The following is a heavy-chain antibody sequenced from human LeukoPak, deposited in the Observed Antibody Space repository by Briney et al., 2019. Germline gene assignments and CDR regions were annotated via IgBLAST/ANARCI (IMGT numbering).Heavy chain of an antibody. CDR3: ARGGSSGWYHAFDI. D-gene: IGHD6-19*01. Sequence: PSETLSLTCTVSGGSISSYYWSWIRQPPGKGLEWIGEINHSGSTNYNPSLKSRVTISVDTSKNQFSLKLSSVTAADTAVYYCARGGSSGWYHAFDIWGQGTMVTVSS. CDR2: INHSGST. V-gene: IGHV4-34*01. CDR1: GGSISSYY. J-gene: IGHJ3*02.